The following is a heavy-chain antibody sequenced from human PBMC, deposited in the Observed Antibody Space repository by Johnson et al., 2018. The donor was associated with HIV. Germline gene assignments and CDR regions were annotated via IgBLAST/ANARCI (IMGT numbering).Heavy chain of an antibody. V-gene: IGHV3-66*03. Sequence: VQLVESGGGLIQPGGSLRLSCAVSGFTVSSNYMSWVRQAPGKGLEWVSLIYSGGRTYYTDSVQGRFTISRDNSKNTLYLQMNSLRAEDTAVYYCAKASLRGYSYVSYAFDIWGQGTMVTVSS. D-gene: IGHD5-18*01. J-gene: IGHJ3*02. CDR2: IYSGGRT. CDR1: GFTVSSNY. CDR3: AKASLRGYSYVSYAFDI.